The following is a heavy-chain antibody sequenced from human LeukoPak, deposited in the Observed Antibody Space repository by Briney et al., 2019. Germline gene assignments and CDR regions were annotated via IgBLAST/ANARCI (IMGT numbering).Heavy chain of an antibody. Sequence: GGSLRLSCTASGFTFSTHSMHWVRQAPGKGLEWVSYISSSGTTIYYADSVKGRFTMSRDNAKTSLYLQMNSLRAEDTAVYYCARRQVDLDAFDIWGQGTMVTVSS. CDR2: ISSSGTTI. J-gene: IGHJ3*02. D-gene: IGHD3-3*01. CDR3: ARRQVDLDAFDI. V-gene: IGHV3-48*03. CDR1: GFTFSTHS.